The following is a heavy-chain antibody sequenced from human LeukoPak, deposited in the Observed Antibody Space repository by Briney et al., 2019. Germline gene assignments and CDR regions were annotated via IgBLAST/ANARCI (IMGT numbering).Heavy chain of an antibody. CDR3: ARDPGYYDSSGYCDY. D-gene: IGHD3-22*01. J-gene: IGHJ4*02. CDR1: GYTFTSYY. CDR2: INPSGSST. V-gene: IGHV1-46*01. Sequence: ASVTVSCTASGYTFTSYYLHWVRQAPGQGLEWMGLINPSGSSTSNTQKFQGRVTMTRDTSTSTVYMELSSLRSEDTAVYYCARDPGYYDSSGYCDYWGQGTLVTVSS.